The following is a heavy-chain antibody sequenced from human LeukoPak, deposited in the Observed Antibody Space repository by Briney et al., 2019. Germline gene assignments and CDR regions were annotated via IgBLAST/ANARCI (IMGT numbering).Heavy chain of an antibody. D-gene: IGHD3-22*01. CDR3: ARSSGYYFPFDY. CDR2: MNPNSGNT. CDR1: GYTFTSYD. V-gene: IGHV1-8*03. J-gene: IGHJ4*02. Sequence: ASVKVSCKASGYTFTSYDINWVRQATGQGLEWMGLMNPNSGNTGYAQKFQGRVTITRNTSISTAYMELSSLRSEDTAVYYCARSSGYYFPFDYWGQGTLVTVSS.